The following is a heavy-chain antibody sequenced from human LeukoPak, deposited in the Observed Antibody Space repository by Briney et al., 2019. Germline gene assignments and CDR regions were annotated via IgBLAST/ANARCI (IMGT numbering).Heavy chain of an antibody. Sequence: GSLRLSCAASGFTFSSYAMSWVRQAPGKGLEWASAISGSGGSTYYADSVKGRFTISRDNSKNTLYLQMNSLRAEDTAVYYCAKDRATYGEITVWGQGTLVTVSS. CDR2: ISGSGGST. CDR1: GFTFSSYA. J-gene: IGHJ4*02. V-gene: IGHV3-23*01. CDR3: AKDRATYGEITV. D-gene: IGHD4-17*01.